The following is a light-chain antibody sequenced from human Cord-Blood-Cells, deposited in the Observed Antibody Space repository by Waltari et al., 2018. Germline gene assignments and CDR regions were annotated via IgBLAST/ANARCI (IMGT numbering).Light chain of an antibody. CDR3: AAWDDSLNGVV. CDR1: SSHIGSNT. V-gene: IGLV1-44*01. CDR2: SNN. Sequence: QSVLTQPPSASGPPGPSVTISCSGSSSHIGSNTVNWYQQPPGTAPKLLIYSNNQRPTGVPDRFSGSKSGTSASLAISGLQSEDEADYYCAAWDDSLNGVVFGGGTKLTVL. J-gene: IGLJ2*01.